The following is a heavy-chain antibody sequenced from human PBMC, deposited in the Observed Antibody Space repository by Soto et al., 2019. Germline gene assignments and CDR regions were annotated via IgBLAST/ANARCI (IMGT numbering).Heavy chain of an antibody. J-gene: IGHJ6*02. V-gene: IGHV1-3*01. Sequence: ASVKVSCQANGYTFRNYAMHWVRQAPGQGLEWMGWINGGNGNTKYSQKFQGRVTITRDTSASTAYMELSSLRSEDTAVYYCARDGPIYDILSARYFYGMDVWGQGTTVTVSS. D-gene: IGHD3-9*01. CDR1: GYTFRNYA. CDR2: INGGNGNT. CDR3: ARDGPIYDILSARYFYGMDV.